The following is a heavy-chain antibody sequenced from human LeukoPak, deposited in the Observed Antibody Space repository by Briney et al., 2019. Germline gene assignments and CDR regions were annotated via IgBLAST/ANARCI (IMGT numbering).Heavy chain of an antibody. CDR2: ISGSGGSS. J-gene: IGHJ6*03. D-gene: IGHD3-9*01. CDR1: GFTFSSHG. CDR3: AKCILTGYYKGYMDV. V-gene: IGHV3-23*01. Sequence: GGSLRLSCAASGFTFSSHGMSWVRQAPGKGLEWVSAISGSGGSSFYADSVKGRFTISRDNSKNTLYLQMNSLRAEDTAVYYCAKCILTGYYKGYMDVWGKGTTVTISS.